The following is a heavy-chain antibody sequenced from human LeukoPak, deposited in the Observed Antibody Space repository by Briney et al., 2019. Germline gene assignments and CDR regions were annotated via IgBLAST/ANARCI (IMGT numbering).Heavy chain of an antibody. CDR2: IKQDGSEK. J-gene: IGHJ5*02. D-gene: IGHD7-27*01. CDR3: AREVMGTLGTNWFDP. CDR1: GLTFSSYW. Sequence: GGSLRLSCALSGLTFSSYWMSWVRQAPGKGLEWVANIKQDGSEKYYVDSVKGRFTISRDNAKNSLYLQMNSLRAEDTAVYYCAREVMGTLGTNWFDPWGQGTLVTVSS. V-gene: IGHV3-7*01.